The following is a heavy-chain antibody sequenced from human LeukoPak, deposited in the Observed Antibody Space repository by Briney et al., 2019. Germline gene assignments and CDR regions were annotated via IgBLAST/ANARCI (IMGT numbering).Heavy chain of an antibody. CDR1: GFTFSSYG. CDR2: ISGNSRYT. D-gene: IGHD5-24*01. Sequence: PGGSLRLSCAASGFTFSSYGMHWIRQAPGKGLEWVTSISGNSRYTNYADAAKGRFTISRDNGKNSLHLEMNSLRDEDTAIYYCAKYGQKSYNYPYSDYWGQGTLVTVSS. V-gene: IGHV3-21*01. CDR3: AKYGQKSYNYPYSDY. J-gene: IGHJ4*02.